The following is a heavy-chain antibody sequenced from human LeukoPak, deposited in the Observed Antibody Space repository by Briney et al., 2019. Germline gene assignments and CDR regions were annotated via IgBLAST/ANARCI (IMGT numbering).Heavy chain of an antibody. CDR1: GYTFTSNY. CDR2: IYPRDGST. V-gene: IGHV1-46*01. J-gene: IGHJ4*02. Sequence: ASVKVSCKASGYTFTSNYIHWVRQAPGQGLEWMGMIYPRDGSTSYAQKSQGRVTVTRDTSTSTVHMELSGLRSEDTAVYYCARDQEGFDYGGQETLVTVSS. CDR3: ARDQEGFDY.